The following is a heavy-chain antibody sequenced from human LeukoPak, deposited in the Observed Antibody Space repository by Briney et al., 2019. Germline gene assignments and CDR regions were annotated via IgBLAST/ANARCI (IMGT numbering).Heavy chain of an antibody. D-gene: IGHD3-10*01. CDR1: GDSISSSSSY. V-gene: IGHV4-39*02. J-gene: IGHJ4*02. Sequence: ASETLSLTCTVSGDSISSSSSYWGWIRQPPGKGLEWIGSIYYSGNTYYNPSLKSRVTISLDTSKNQFSLKLISVTAADTALYYCAREGPHGSGIYYNPLDYWGQGALVIVSS. CDR2: IYYSGNT. CDR3: AREGPHGSGIYYNPLDY.